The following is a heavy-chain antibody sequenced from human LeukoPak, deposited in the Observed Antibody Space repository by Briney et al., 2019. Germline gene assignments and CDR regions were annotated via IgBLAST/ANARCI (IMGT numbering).Heavy chain of an antibody. CDR3: ARDRRPRDGYNYFEGFDY. CDR1: GFTFSSYA. CDR2: IWYDGSNK. J-gene: IGHJ4*02. V-gene: IGHV3-33*08. D-gene: IGHD5-24*01. Sequence: GGSLRLSCAASGFTFSSYAMHWVRQAPGKGLEWVAVIWYDGSNKYYADSVKGRFTISRDNSKNTLYLQMNSLRAEDTAVYYCARDRRPRDGYNYFEGFDYWGQGTLVTVSS.